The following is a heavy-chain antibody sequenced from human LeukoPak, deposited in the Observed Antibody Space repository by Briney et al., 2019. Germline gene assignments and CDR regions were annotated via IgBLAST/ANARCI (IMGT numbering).Heavy chain of an antibody. D-gene: IGHD2-8*02. J-gene: IGHJ6*03. CDR3: ASRYCTGVNCFAASYMCMDV. Sequence: GGSLRLSCAASGFTFSTYWLTWVRQATGKGLEWVANIKQDGSEKYYVDSVKGRFTISRDNADRSLYLQMTSLRVEDTAVYFCASRYCTGVNCFAASYMCMDVWGKGTTVTVSS. CDR1: GFTFSTYW. V-gene: IGHV3-7*01. CDR2: IKQDGSEK.